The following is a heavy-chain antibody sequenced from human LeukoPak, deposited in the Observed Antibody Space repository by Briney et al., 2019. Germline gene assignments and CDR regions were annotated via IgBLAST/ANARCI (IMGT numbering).Heavy chain of an antibody. V-gene: IGHV1-2*02. J-gene: IGHJ5*02. CDR1: GYTITDYY. D-gene: IGHD2-2*01. CDR2: INPNSGGT. Sequence: ASVKVSCKASGYTITDYYLHWVRQAPGQGLEWMGWINPNSGGTNYAQKFQGRVTMTRDTSISTAYMELSRLRSDDTAVYYCARDGSGVVVPAAIGGWFDPWGQGTLVTVSS. CDR3: ARDGSGVVVPAAIGGWFDP.